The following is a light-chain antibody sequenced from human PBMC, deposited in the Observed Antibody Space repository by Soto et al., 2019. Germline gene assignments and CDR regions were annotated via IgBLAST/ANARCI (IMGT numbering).Light chain of an antibody. CDR2: DAS. Sequence: DIQMTQSPSSLSTSVGDRVTITCRASQGISNYLAWYQQKPGKAPNLLIYDASTLHSGVTSRFSGSGSGTDFTLTISGLQPEDFATYACQHYNSYSESFGQGIKVDIK. CDR1: QGISNY. J-gene: IGKJ1*01. CDR3: QHYNSYSES. V-gene: IGKV1-16*01.